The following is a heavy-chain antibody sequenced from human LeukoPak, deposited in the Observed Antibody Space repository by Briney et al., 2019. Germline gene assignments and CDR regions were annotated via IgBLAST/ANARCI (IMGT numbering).Heavy chain of an antibody. V-gene: IGHV3-21*01. CDR1: GFTFSSYA. CDR3: ARSKGGAAAGAPFDY. J-gene: IGHJ4*02. CDR2: ISSSSSYI. Sequence: GGSLRLACAASGFTFSSYAMSWVRQAPGKGLEWVSSISSSSSYIYYADSVKGRFTISRDNAKNSLYLQMNSLRAEDTAVYYCARSKGGAAAGAPFDYWGQGTLVTVSS. D-gene: IGHD6-13*01.